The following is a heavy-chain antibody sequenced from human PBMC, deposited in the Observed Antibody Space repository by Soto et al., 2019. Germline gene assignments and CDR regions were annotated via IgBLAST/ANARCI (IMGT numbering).Heavy chain of an antibody. Sequence: GESLKISCKGSGYSFTNYWIGWVRQMPGKGLEWMGIIYPGDSDTRYSPSFQGQVTISADRSISTAYLQWSSLKASDTAMCYCASPDSSSEYYYYGMDVWGQGTTVTVSS. V-gene: IGHV5-51*01. D-gene: IGHD6-6*01. J-gene: IGHJ6*02. CDR3: ASPDSSSEYYYYGMDV. CDR1: GYSFTNYW. CDR2: IYPGDSDT.